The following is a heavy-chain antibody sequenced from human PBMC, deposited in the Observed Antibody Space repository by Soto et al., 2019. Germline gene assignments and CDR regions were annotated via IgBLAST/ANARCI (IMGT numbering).Heavy chain of an antibody. J-gene: IGHJ4*02. CDR1: GGSISSYY. D-gene: IGHD3-3*01. CDR3: ARVNFITIFGVVEYYFDY. CDR2: IYYSGST. V-gene: IGHV4-59*01. Sequence: PSETLSLTCTVSGGSISSYYWSWIRQPPGKGPEWIGYIYYSGSTNYNPSLKSRVTISVDTSKNQFSLKLSSVTAADTAVYYCARVNFITIFGVVEYYFDYWGQGTLVTVSS.